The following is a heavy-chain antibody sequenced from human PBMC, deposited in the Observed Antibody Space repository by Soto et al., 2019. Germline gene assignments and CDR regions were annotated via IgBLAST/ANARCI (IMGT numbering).Heavy chain of an antibody. CDR3: ARGIVVVVAAPELYGMDV. V-gene: IGHV4-34*01. CDR2: INHSGST. J-gene: IGHJ6*02. Sequence: PSETLSLTCAVYGGSFSGYYWSWIRQPPGKGLEWIGEINHSGSTNYNPSLKSRVTISVDTSKNQFSLKLSSVTAADTAVYYCARGIVVVVAAPELYGMDVWGQGTTVTVSS. D-gene: IGHD2-15*01. CDR1: GGSFSGYY.